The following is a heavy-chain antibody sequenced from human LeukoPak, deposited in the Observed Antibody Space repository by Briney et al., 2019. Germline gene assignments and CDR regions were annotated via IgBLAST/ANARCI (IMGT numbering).Heavy chain of an antibody. Sequence: PGGSLRLSCAASGFTFSSYAMSWVRQAPGKGLEWVSAISGSGGSTYYADSVKGRFTISRDNPKNTLYLQMNSLRAEDTAVYYCAKDGQRWGGTTGNWFDPWGQGTLVTVSS. V-gene: IGHV3-23*01. CDR3: AKDGQRWGGTTGNWFDP. CDR2: ISGSGGST. D-gene: IGHD4-17*01. CDR1: GFTFSSYA. J-gene: IGHJ5*02.